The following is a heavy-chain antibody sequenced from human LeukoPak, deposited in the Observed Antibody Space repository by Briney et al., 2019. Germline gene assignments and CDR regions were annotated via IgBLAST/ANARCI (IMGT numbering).Heavy chain of an antibody. V-gene: IGHV5-51*01. J-gene: IGHJ6*03. CDR1: GYSFSSYW. Sequence: GESLKISCKGSGYSFSSYWIAWVRQMPGKGLEWMGIIYPGDSDTKYSPSFQGLVTISADKSITTAYLQWRSLKASDTANYYCVRLHSSTSSPYYFYYYYIDVWGKGTTVSVSS. D-gene: IGHD6-6*01. CDR2: IYPGDSDT. CDR3: VRLHSSTSSPYYFYYYYIDV.